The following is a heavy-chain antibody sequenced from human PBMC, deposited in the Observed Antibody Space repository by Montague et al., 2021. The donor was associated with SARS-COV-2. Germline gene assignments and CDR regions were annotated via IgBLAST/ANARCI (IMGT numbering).Heavy chain of an antibody. D-gene: IGHD3-22*01. CDR1: GGSFSGYY. CDR2: INHSGST. CDR3: ARGRIEVSMIVVVLTGASYYMDV. Sequence: SETLSLTCAVYGGSFSGYYWSWIRQPPGKGLEWIGEINHSGSTNYNPSLKSRVTISVDTSKNQFSLKLHSVTAADTAVYYCARGRIEVSMIVVVLTGASYYMDVWGQGTLVTVSS. J-gene: IGHJ4*02. V-gene: IGHV4-34*01.